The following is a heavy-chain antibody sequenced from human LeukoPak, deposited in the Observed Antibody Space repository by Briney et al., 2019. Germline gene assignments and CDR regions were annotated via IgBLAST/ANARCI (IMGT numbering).Heavy chain of an antibody. CDR1: GFTFSSYE. CDR2: ISSSGSTI. J-gene: IGHJ5*02. Sequence: AGGSLRLSCAASGFTFSSYEMNWVRQAPGKGLEWVSYISSSGSTIYYADSVKGRLTLSRDNAKNSLYLQMNSLRAEDTAVYYCARGTGYCLDPWGQGTLVTVSS. V-gene: IGHV3-48*03. D-gene: IGHD7-27*01. CDR3: ARGTGYCLDP.